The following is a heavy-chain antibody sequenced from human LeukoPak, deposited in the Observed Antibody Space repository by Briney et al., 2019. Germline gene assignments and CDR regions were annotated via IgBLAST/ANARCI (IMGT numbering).Heavy chain of an antibody. Sequence: GGSLRLSCAASGFTFSSYAMHWVRQAPGKGLEWVAVISYDGSNNYYADSVKGRFTISRDNSKNTLYLQMNSLRAEDTAVYYCARTLVVVMYYGMDVWGQGTTVTVSS. V-gene: IGHV3-30-3*01. CDR2: ISYDGSNN. J-gene: IGHJ6*02. CDR1: GFTFSSYA. D-gene: IGHD3-22*01. CDR3: ARTLVVVMYYGMDV.